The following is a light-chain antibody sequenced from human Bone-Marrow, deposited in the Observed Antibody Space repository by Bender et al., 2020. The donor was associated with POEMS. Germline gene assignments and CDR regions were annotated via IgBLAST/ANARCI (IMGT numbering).Light chain of an antibody. CDR1: SSDVGGYNY. J-gene: IGLJ3*02. CDR2: EVR. CDR3: GVWDNSLSAEV. V-gene: IGLV2-14*01. Sequence: QSALTQPASVSGSPGQSITISCTGTSSDVGGYNYVSWYQQHPGKAPKLLIYEVRKRPSGVPDRFSGSKSGTSATLGITGLQTGDEADYYCGVWDNSLSAEVFGGGTKVTVL.